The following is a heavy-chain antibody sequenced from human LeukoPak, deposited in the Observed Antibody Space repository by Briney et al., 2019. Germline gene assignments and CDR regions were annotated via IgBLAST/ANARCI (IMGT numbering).Heavy chain of an antibody. V-gene: IGHV3-33*01. J-gene: IGHJ1*01. CDR3: ARDGNQYSSSWYPEYFQH. Sequence: GRSLRLSRAASGFTFSSYGMHWVRQVPGKGLEWVAVIWYDGSNKYYADSVKGRFTISRDNSKNTLYLQMNSLRAEDTAVYYCARDGNQYSSSWYPEYFQHWGQGTLVTVSS. D-gene: IGHD6-13*01. CDR1: GFTFSSYG. CDR2: IWYDGSNK.